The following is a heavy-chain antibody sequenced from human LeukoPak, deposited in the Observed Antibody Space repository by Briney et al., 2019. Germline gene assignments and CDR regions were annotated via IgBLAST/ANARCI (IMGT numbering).Heavy chain of an antibody. V-gene: IGHV3-49*04. CDR3: TRDCSGSRCYEEMDY. CDR1: GFTFGDYA. D-gene: IGHD2-15*01. J-gene: IGHJ4*02. Sequence: PGRCLRLSCTASGFTFGDYAMSWVRQAPGKWLEWVGFIRSKAYGGATEYAASVKGRFTVSRDDSKRIAYLQMNSLKTEDTAVYYCTRDCSGSRCYEEMDYWGQGTLVTVSS. CDR2: IRSKAYGGAT.